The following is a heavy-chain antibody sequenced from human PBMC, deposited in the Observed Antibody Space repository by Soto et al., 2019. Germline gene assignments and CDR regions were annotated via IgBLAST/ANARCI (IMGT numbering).Heavy chain of an antibody. Sequence: QVQLQESGPGLVKPLQTLSLTCTVSGASISSGDYYWSWIRQYPGKGLERIGIIHYSGSTNYNPSLESRVTISVDTSKNQVSLKMSSVTAADTAVYYCAILKSDCGSVMCYKGWVDYWGQGTLVSVSS. CDR1: GASISSGDYY. J-gene: IGHJ4*02. D-gene: IGHD2-2*02. V-gene: IGHV4-31*03. CDR3: AILKSDCGSVMCYKGWVDY. CDR2: IHYSGST.